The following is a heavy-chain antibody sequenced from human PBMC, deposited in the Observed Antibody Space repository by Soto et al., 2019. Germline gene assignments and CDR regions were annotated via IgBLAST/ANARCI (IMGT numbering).Heavy chain of an antibody. V-gene: IGHV3-21*01. CDR1: GFTFSSYS. D-gene: IGHD3-9*01. Sequence: GGSLRLSCAASGFTFSSYSMNWVRQAPGKGLEWVSSISSSSSYIYYADSVKGRFTISRDNAKNSLYLQMNSLRAEDTAVYYCASTYYDILTGLDYWGQGTLVTVSS. CDR3: ASTYYDILTGLDY. CDR2: ISSSSSYI. J-gene: IGHJ4*02.